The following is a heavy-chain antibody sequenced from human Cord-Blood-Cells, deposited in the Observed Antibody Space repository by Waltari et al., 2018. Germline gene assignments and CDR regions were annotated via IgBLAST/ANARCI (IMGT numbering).Heavy chain of an antibody. Sequence: FTGYYMHWVRQAPGQGLEWMGWINPNSGGTNYAQKFQGRVTMTRDTSISTAYMELSRLRSDDTAVYYCAREPGGKGGDYWGQGTLVTVSS. CDR1: FTGYY. J-gene: IGHJ4*02. V-gene: IGHV1-2*02. D-gene: IGHD3-16*01. CDR3: AREPGGKGGDY. CDR2: INPNSGGT.